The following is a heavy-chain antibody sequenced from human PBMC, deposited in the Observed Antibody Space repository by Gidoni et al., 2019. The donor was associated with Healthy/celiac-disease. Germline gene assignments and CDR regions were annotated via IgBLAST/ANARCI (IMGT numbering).Heavy chain of an antibody. J-gene: IGHJ6*03. V-gene: IGHV4-59*01. CDR2: IYYSGST. D-gene: IGHD3-3*01. Sequence: QVQLQESGPGLVKPSETLSLTCTVYGGSISSYYWSWIRQPPGKGLEWIGYIYYSGSTNYNPSLKSRVTISVDTSKNQFSLKLSSVTAADTAVYYCARGYYVGYYYYYYMDVWGKGTTVTVSS. CDR1: GGSISSYY. CDR3: ARGYYVGYYYYYYMDV.